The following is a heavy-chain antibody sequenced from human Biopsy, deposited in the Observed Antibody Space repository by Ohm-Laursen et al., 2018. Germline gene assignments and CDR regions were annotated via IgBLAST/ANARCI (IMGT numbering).Heavy chain of an antibody. Sequence: SLRLSCAASGFTFSNYEMNWVRQAPGKGLEWVAVISYDGSGEYYADSLQGQFIISRDNPKNTVDLQMNSLRAEDTAAYFCARDGKRWDYSTYFSWHFDLWGRGTLVTVSS. D-gene: IGHD4-11*01. CDR1: GFTFSNYE. J-gene: IGHJ2*01. CDR3: ARDGKRWDYSTYFSWHFDL. CDR2: ISYDGSGE. V-gene: IGHV3-30*03.